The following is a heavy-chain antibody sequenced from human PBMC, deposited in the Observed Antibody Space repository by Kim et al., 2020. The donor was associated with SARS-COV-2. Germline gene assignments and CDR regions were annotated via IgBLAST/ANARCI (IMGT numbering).Heavy chain of an antibody. CDR3: ARDWSPAGTVITMVRGPKAGLDY. D-gene: IGHD3-10*01. CDR1: GYTFTGYY. V-gene: IGHV1-2*02. J-gene: IGHJ4*02. CDR2: INPNSGGT. Sequence: ASVKVSCKASGYTFTGYYMHWVRQAPGQGLEWMGWINPNSGGTNYAQKFQGRVTMTRDTSISTAYMELSRLRSDDTAVYYCARDWSPAGTVITMVRGPKAGLDYWGQGTLVTVSS.